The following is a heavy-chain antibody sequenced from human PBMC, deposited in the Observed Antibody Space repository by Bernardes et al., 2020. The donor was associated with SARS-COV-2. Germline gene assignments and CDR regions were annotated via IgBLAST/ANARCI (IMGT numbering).Heavy chain of an antibody. CDR1: GGTFSSYA. Sequence: SVKVSCKASGGTFSSYAISWVRQAPGQGLEWMGGIILIFGTANYAQKFQGRVTITADESTSTAYMELSSLRSEDTAVYYCASHPYCGGDCYGAFDIWGQGTMVTVSS. D-gene: IGHD2-21*02. V-gene: IGHV1-69*13. CDR3: ASHPYCGGDCYGAFDI. J-gene: IGHJ3*02. CDR2: IILIFGTA.